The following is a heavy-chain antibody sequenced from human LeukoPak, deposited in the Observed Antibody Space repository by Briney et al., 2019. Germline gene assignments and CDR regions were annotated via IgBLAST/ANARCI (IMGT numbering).Heavy chain of an antibody. J-gene: IGHJ4*02. CDR3: ARDRPLDADDYYGFYYFDY. CDR2: INPNSGGT. CDR1: GYTFTGYY. Sequence: ASVKVSCKASGYTFTGYYMHWARQAPGQELAGMGWINPNSGGTNHAQKFQGRVTMNRDTSISTAYMELSRLRSDDTAVYYCARDRPLDADDYYGFYYFDYWGQGTLVTVSS. V-gene: IGHV1-2*02. D-gene: IGHD3-10*01.